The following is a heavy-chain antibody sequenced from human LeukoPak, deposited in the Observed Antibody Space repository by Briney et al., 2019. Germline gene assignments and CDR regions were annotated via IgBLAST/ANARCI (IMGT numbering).Heavy chain of an antibody. CDR1: GGTFSSYA. CDR3: ARSRRLLRYFDWTSPEADWFDP. J-gene: IGHJ5*02. Sequence: SVKVSCKASGGTFSSYAISWVRQAPGQGLEWMGGIIPIFGTANSAQKFQGRVTITTDESTSTAYMELSSLRSEDTAVYYCARSRRLLRYFDWTSPEADWFDPWGQGTLVTVS. D-gene: IGHD3-9*01. V-gene: IGHV1-69*05. CDR2: IIPIFGTA.